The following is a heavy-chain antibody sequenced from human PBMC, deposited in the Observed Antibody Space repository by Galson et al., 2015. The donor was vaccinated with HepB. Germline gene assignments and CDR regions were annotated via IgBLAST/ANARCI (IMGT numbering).Heavy chain of an antibody. Sequence: TLTCSLSGLSISASGEGVGWIRQPPGKALEWLSLIYWDDTKRYRPSLENRLTITKDTSKNQVVLTMTNMDPVDTGTYYCAKLGNSFFEYWGQGTPVTVSS. D-gene: IGHD4-23*01. CDR1: GLSISASGEG. CDR3: AKLGNSFFEY. CDR2: IYWDDTK. V-gene: IGHV2-5*02. J-gene: IGHJ4*02.